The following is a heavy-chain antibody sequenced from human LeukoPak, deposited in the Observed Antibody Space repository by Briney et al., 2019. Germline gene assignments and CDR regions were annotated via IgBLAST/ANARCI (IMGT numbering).Heavy chain of an antibody. CDR1: GVSFNDYY. J-gene: IGHJ4*02. Sequence: SETLSLTCAVSGVSFNDYYWSWIRQTPGKGLEWIGEINHSGYTNDSPSLKSRVTLSIDTSRKQFSLNLRSVTVADSGIYYCTRMTTGHDYWGQGTLVTVS. CDR2: INHSGYT. V-gene: IGHV4-34*01. D-gene: IGHD4-17*01. CDR3: TRMTTGHDY.